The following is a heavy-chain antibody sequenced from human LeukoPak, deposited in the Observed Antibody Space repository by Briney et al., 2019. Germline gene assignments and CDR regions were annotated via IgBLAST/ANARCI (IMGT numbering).Heavy chain of an antibody. D-gene: IGHD7-27*01. CDR1: GYTFSGNY. V-gene: IGHV1-2*02. CDR3: AIQPWGSGNNWYFDL. CDR2: ISPDSGGT. J-gene: IGHJ2*01. Sequence: ASVKVSCKASGYTFSGNYMHWVRQAPGQGLEWMGWISPDSGGTDYAQRFQGRVTMTRDTSITTAYMDLSSLRSDDTAVYYCAIQPWGSGNNWYFDLWGRGTLVTVSS.